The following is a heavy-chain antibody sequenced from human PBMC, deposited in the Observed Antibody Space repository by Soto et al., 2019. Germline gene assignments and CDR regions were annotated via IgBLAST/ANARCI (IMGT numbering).Heavy chain of an antibody. J-gene: IGHJ4*02. Sequence: GGSLRLSCAASGFTFSSYSMNWVRQAPGKGLEWVSYISSSSSTIYYADSVKGRFTISRDNAKNSLYLQMNSLRAEDTAVYYCARDDRTIFGVVKFSDYWGQGTLVTVSS. D-gene: IGHD3-3*01. CDR3: ARDDRTIFGVVKFSDY. CDR2: ISSSSSTI. CDR1: GFTFSSYS. V-gene: IGHV3-48*01.